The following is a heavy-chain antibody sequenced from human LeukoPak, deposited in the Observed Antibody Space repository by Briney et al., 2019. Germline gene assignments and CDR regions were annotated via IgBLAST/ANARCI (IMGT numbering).Heavy chain of an antibody. CDR3: AKLGGHPLHNYYVGV. V-gene: IGHV3-23*01. D-gene: IGHD3-16*01. Sequence: PGGSLRLSCAASGFTFSSYAMSWVRQAPGKGLEWVSGILDSGYSTYYASSVKGRFTISRDNSNNTLYLQMNSLRAEDTAVYYCAKLGGHPLHNYYVGVWGKGTTVAVSS. CDR1: GFTFSSYA. CDR2: ILDSGYST. J-gene: IGHJ6*03.